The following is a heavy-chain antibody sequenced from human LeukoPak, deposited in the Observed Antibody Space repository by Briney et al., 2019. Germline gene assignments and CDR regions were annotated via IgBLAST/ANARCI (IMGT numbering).Heavy chain of an antibody. J-gene: IGHJ6*03. CDR2: ISAYNGNT. V-gene: IGHV1-18*01. Sequence: GASVKVSCKASGYTFTSYGISWVRQAPGQGLEWTGWISAYNGNTNYAQKLQGRVTMTTDTSTSTAYMELRSLRSDDTAVYYCAGTRTSLRYFDWLPEVSDYMDVWGKGTTVTVSS. CDR3: AGTRTSLRYFDWLPEVSDYMDV. CDR1: GYTFTSYG. D-gene: IGHD3-9*01.